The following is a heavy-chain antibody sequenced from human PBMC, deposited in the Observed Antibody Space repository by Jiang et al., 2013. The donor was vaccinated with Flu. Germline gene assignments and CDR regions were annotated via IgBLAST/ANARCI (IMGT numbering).Heavy chain of an antibody. D-gene: IGHD5-18*01. CDR1: GGSINSSNNW. Sequence: GPGLVKPSGTLSLTCAVSGGSINSSNNWWSWVRQTPEKGLEWIGEIHHSGRTKYNPSLKSRVTVSIDKPKNQFSLKLSSVTAADTAVFYCARVSTSMVRELDAFDVWGQGTMVTVSS. CDR3: ARVSTSMVRELDAFDV. J-gene: IGHJ3*01. V-gene: IGHV4-4*02. CDR2: IHHSGRT.